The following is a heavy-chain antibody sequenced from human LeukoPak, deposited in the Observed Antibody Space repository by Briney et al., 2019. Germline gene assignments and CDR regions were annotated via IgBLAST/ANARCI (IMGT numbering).Heavy chain of an antibody. J-gene: IGHJ4*02. CDR2: IYPGDSDT. CDR3: ARREGRSGSSHFDC. V-gene: IGHV5-51*01. CDR1: GYTFTNYW. D-gene: IGHD3-10*01. Sequence: PGESLKISCKGSGYTFTNYWIGWVRQMPGKGLEWMGIIYPGDSDTTYSPSFQGQVTISADKSINTAYLQWSSLKASDTAMYYCARREGRSGSSHFDCWGQGTLVTVSS.